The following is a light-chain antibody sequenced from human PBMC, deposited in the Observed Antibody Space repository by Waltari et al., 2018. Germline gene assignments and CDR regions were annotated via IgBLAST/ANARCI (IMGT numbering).Light chain of an antibody. CDR2: DVS. Sequence: QSALTQPASVSGSPGQSITISCPGPNSDVGGYNLVSWYQQHPGKAPKLLIYDVSNRPSGVSNRFSGSKSANTASLTISGLQAEDEADYYCSSYTPSSTLVLFGGGTRLTVL. CDR3: SSYTPSSTLVL. J-gene: IGLJ3*02. V-gene: IGLV2-14*03. CDR1: NSDVGGYNL.